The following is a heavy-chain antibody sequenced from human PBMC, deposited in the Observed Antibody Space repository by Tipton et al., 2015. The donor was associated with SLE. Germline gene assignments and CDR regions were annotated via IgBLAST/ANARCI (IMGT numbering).Heavy chain of an antibody. J-gene: IGHJ4*01. Sequence: TLSLTCTVSGGSISSSNYYWGWIRQPPGKGLEWIGSIYYSGSTYYNPSLKSRVFISVDTSKNQFFLILHPVTAADTAVYYCARGGASVLIRNCYFAYWGQGSLVTVAS. V-gene: IGHV4-39*07. CDR2: IYYSGST. D-gene: IGHD2-8*01. CDR3: ARGGASVLIRNCYFAY. CDR1: GGSISSSNYY.